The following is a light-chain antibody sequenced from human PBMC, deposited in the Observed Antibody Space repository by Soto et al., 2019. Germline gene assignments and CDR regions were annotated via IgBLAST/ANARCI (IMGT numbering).Light chain of an antibody. Sequence: DLVLTQSPDSLAVSLGERSTINCKSSQSVLYSSNNKNYLAWYQQKPGQPPXALIYWASTRESGVPDRFSGRGSGTDFTLTISSLQVEDVAVYYCQQYYTTPWTFGQGTKWIS. V-gene: IGKV4-1*01. CDR3: QQYYTTPWT. CDR1: QSVLYSSNNKNY. J-gene: IGKJ1*01. CDR2: WAS.